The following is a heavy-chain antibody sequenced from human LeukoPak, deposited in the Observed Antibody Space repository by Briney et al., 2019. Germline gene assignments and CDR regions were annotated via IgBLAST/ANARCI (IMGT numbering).Heavy chain of an antibody. CDR3: AKARRLFYYGSGSYPGYFDY. Sequence: PGGSLRLSCAASGFTFSSYWMSWVRQAPGKGLEWVANIKQDGSEKYYVGSVKGRFTISRDNAKNSLYLQMNSLRAEDTAVYYCAKARRLFYYGSGSYPGYFDYWGQGTLVTVSS. V-gene: IGHV3-7*01. CDR1: GFTFSSYW. J-gene: IGHJ4*02. CDR2: IKQDGSEK. D-gene: IGHD3-10*01.